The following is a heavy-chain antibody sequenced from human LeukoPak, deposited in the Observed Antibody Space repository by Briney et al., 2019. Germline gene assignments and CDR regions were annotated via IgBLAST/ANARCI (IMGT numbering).Heavy chain of an antibody. V-gene: IGHV4-34*01. CDR3: ARGDYGDYYGMDI. J-gene: IGHJ6*02. D-gene: IGHD4-17*01. CDR1: GGSFSGYY. CDR2: INHSGST. Sequence: SETLSLTCAVYGGSFSGYYWRWIRQPPGKGLEWIGEINHSGSTNYNPSLKSRVTISVDTSKNQFSLKLSSVTAADTAVYYCARGDYGDYYGMDIWGQGTTVTVSS.